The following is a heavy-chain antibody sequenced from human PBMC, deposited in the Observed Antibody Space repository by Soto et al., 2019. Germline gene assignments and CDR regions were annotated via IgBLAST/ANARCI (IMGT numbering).Heavy chain of an antibody. CDR3: ARHPWYYYDSSGYSAFDI. V-gene: IGHV3-74*01. CDR2: VNPDGTIT. D-gene: IGHD3-22*01. CDR1: GYTFSHYW. J-gene: IGHJ3*02. Sequence: PGGSLRLSCAASGYTFSHYWMHWVRQAPGKGLVWVSRVNPDGTITTYADSVKGRFTISRDNAKNSLYLQMNSLRAEDTAVYYCARHPWYYYDSSGYSAFDIWGQGTMVTVSS.